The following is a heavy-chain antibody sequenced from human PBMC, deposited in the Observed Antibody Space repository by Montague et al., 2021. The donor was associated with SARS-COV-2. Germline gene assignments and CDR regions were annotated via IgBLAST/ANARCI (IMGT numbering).Heavy chain of an antibody. V-gene: IGHV4-39*01. CDR1: GGSAGSSHYY. CDR3: ARGLYNWNYGHWFDT. D-gene: IGHD1-7*01. J-gene: IGHJ5*02. Sequence: SETLSLTCTVSGGSAGSSHYYWAWIRQPPGKGLEWIGTIYYSGSTYYNPSPRSRVTIDVDASTNQFSLKLHSVTAADTAVYFCARGLYNWNYGHWFDTWGQGTLVTVSS. CDR2: IYYSGST.